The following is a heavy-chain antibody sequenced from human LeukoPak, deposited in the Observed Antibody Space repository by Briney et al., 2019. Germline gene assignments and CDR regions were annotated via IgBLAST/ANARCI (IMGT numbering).Heavy chain of an antibody. V-gene: IGHV3-23*01. CDR1: AFTFTSYW. CDR2: ISGSGGST. Sequence: GGSLRLSCAASAFTFTSYWMHWVRQAPGKGLGWVSAISGSGGSTYYADSVKGRFTISRDNSKNTLYLQMNSLRAEDTAVYYCAKGHYYDSSGYPNWGQGTLVTVSS. CDR3: AKGHYYDSSGYPN. J-gene: IGHJ4*02. D-gene: IGHD3-22*01.